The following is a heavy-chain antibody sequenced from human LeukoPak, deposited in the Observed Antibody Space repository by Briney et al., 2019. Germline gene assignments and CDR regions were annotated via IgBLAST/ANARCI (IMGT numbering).Heavy chain of an antibody. CDR3: ARVRYRLAETYIDY. CDR1: GYTFTNHT. J-gene: IGHJ4*02. D-gene: IGHD3-16*01. V-gene: IGHV7-4-1*02. CDR2: INTNTGNP. Sequence: ASVKVSCKASGYTFTNHTMNWVRQAPGQGLEWMGWINTNTGNPTYAQGFTGRFIFSLDTSVSTAYLQISSLKAEDTAVYYCARVRYRLAETYIDYWGQGTLVTVSS.